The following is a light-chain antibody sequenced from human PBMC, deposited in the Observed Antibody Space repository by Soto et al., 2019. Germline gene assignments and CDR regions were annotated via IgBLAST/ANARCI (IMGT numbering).Light chain of an antibody. CDR2: DDS. J-gene: IGLJ1*01. V-gene: IGLV3-21*02. Sequence: SYELTQPPSVSVAPGQTARITCGGNNXGSRSVHWYQQKPGQAPVLVVYDDSDRPSGIPERFSGSNSGNTATLTISRVEAGDEADYYCQLWDTSSDHRYVFGTGTKVTVL. CDR1: NXGSRS. CDR3: QLWDTSSDHRYV.